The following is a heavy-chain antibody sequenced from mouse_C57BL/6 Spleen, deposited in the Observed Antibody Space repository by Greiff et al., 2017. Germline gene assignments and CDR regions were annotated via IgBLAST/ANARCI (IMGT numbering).Heavy chain of an antibody. Sequence: VKLMESGGGLVQPGGSLSLSCAASGFTFPDYYLSWVRQPPGKALEWLGFISNTANGYTTEYSASVKGRFTISRDNSQSILYLQMNALRAEDSATYYCARLSIIALDYWGQGTTLTVSS. CDR1: GFTFPDYY. V-gene: IGHV7-3*01. CDR3: ARLSIIALDY. J-gene: IGHJ2*01. CDR2: ISNTANGYTT.